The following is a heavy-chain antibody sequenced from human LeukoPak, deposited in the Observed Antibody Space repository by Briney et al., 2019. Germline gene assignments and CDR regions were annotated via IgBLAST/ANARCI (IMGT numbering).Heavy chain of an antibody. CDR3: ARPVGATYYGMDV. CDR2: IIPIFGTA. Sequence: GSSVKVSCKASGGTFSSYAISWVRQAPGHGLEWMGGIIPIFGTANYAQKFKGRVTITADESTSTAYMELSSLRSEDTAVYYCARPVGATYYGMDVWGQGTTVTVSS. V-gene: IGHV1-69*01. CDR1: GGTFSSYA. J-gene: IGHJ6*02. D-gene: IGHD1-26*01.